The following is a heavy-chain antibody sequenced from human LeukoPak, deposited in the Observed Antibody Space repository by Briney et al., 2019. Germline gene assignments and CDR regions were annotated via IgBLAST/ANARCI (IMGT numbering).Heavy chain of an antibody. V-gene: IGHV3-21*01. Sequence: PGGSLRLSCEASGFTFSSYSMNWVRQAPGKGLEWVSSISSSSSYIYYADSVKGRFTISRDNAKNSLYLQMNSLRAEDTAVYYCAREGRDGYNSLDYWGQGTLVTVSS. D-gene: IGHD5-24*01. CDR3: AREGRDGYNSLDY. CDR1: GFTFSSYS. J-gene: IGHJ4*02. CDR2: ISSSSSYI.